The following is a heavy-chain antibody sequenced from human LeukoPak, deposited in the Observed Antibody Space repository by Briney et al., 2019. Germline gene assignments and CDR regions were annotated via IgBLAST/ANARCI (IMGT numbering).Heavy chain of an antibody. D-gene: IGHD4-23*01. CDR1: VGSISSGDYY. CDR3: ARDPAYGGNPGFDY. Sequence: SETLSLTCTVSVGSISSGDYYWSWIRQPPGKGLEWIVYIYYSGSTYYNPSLKSRVTISVDTSKNQFSLKLSSVTAADTAVYYCARDPAYGGNPGFDYWGQGTLVTVSS. J-gene: IGHJ4*02. V-gene: IGHV4-30-4*08. CDR2: IYYSGST.